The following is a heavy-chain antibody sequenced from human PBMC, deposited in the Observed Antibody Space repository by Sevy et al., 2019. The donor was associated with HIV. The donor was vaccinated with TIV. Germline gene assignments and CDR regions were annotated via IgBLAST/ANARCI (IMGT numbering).Heavy chain of an antibody. CDR2: IIPVFGSA. J-gene: IGHJ6*02. D-gene: IGHD1-1*01. Sequence: ASLKVSCKASGDTFGNYAIAWVRQAPGQGLEWMGGIIPVFGSANSAQKFQDRVTITADVSTSTAYMELRSLRSEDTAVYYCARSNPDGYNYSYYYGIDVWGQGTTVTVSS. CDR1: GDTFGNYA. V-gene: IGHV1-69*13. CDR3: ARSNPDGYNYSYYYGIDV.